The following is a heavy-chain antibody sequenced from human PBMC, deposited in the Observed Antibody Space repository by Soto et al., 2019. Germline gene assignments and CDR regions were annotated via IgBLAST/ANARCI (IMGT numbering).Heavy chain of an antibody. D-gene: IGHD5-18*01. Sequence: GESLKISCNGSGYSFTSYWIGWVRQVPGKGLEWMGIIYPGDSDTRYSPSFQGQVTISADKSISTAYLQWSSLKASDTAMYYCASLGYSYESGMDVWGQGTTVTVSS. CDR3: ASLGYSYESGMDV. CDR2: IYPGDSDT. J-gene: IGHJ6*02. V-gene: IGHV5-51*01. CDR1: GYSFTSYW.